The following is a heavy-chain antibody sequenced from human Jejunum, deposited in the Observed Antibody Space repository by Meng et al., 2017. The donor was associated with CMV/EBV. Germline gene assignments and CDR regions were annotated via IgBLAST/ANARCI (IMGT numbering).Heavy chain of an antibody. D-gene: IGHD6-6*01. Sequence: SGFTFSSYAMHWVRQAPGKGLEWVALISYDGAYKYYADSVKGRFTISRDNSNNTLYLQLNSLRAEDTAVYYCAREQSSSYAFDIWGQGTVVTVSS. CDR2: ISYDGAYK. CDR3: AREQSSSYAFDI. V-gene: IGHV3-30*14. CDR1: GFTFSSYA. J-gene: IGHJ3*02.